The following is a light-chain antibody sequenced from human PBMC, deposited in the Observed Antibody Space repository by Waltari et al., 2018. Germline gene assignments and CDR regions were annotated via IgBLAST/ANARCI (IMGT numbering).Light chain of an antibody. Sequence: QSALTQPASVSASPGQSITIPCTGTSRDVGAYNYFPWYQQPPGKTPKPRIYDVRIRPSGVSNRFSGSKSGNTASLTISGLQADDEADYYCSSSTSSTTRVFGGGTRLTVL. CDR3: SSSTSSTTRV. V-gene: IGLV2-14*03. J-gene: IGLJ3*02. CDR2: DVR. CDR1: SRDVGAYNY.